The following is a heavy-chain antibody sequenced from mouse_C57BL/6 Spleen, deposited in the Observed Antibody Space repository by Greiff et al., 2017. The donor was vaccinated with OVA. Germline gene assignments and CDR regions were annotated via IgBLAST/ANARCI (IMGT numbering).Heavy chain of an antibody. CDR3: ARELRRDRDY. Sequence: VQLQQPGAELVKPGASVKLSCKASGYTFTSYWMHWVKQRPGQGLEWIGMIHPNSGSTNYNEKFKSKATLTVDKSSITAYMQLSSLTSEDSAVYYCARELRRDRDYWGQGTSVTVSS. CDR1: GYTFTSYW. J-gene: IGHJ4*01. CDR2: IHPNSGST. D-gene: IGHD2-4*01. V-gene: IGHV1-64*01.